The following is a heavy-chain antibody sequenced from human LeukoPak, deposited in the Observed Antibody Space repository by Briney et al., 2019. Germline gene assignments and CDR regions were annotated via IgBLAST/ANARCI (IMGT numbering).Heavy chain of an antibody. CDR2: IRYDGSNK. CDR3: AKDLFGNGIAIDFDS. Sequence: GGSLRLSCAASRFTFSSYGMHWVRQAPGKGLEWVAFIRYDGSNKYYADSVKGRFTISRDTSKNTLYLQMNSLRAEDTAVYYCAKDLFGNGIAIDFDSWGQGTLVTVSS. D-gene: IGHD2-21*01. CDR1: RFTFSSYG. V-gene: IGHV3-30*02. J-gene: IGHJ4*02.